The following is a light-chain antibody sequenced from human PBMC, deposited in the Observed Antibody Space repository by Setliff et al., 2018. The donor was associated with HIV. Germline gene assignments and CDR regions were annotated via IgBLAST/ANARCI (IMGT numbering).Light chain of an antibody. CDR2: DAS. CDR1: SSDVGSYNL. J-gene: IGLJ1*01. V-gene: IGLV2-14*02. CDR3: SSYTTSSTYV. Sequence: QSALTQPPSASGSPGQSITISCTGNSSDVGSYNLVSWYQQHSGKAPKLIISDASKRPSGISDRFSGSKSGHTASLTISGLQTEDEADYYCSSYTTSSTYVFGIGTKVTVL.